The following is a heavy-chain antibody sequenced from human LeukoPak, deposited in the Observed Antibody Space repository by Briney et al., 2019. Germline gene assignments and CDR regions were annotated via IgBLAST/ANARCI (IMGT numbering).Heavy chain of an antibody. CDR3: ARDEGAPIAAANV. D-gene: IGHD6-13*01. Sequence: ASVKVSCKVSGYNFTSYTISWVRQAPGQGLEWMGWISAYNGNTNYGQKLQGRVTMTTDTSTSTAYMELRSLRPDDTAVYYCARDEGAPIAAANVWGRGTMVTVSS. CDR1: GYNFTSYT. J-gene: IGHJ3*01. CDR2: ISAYNGNT. V-gene: IGHV1-18*01.